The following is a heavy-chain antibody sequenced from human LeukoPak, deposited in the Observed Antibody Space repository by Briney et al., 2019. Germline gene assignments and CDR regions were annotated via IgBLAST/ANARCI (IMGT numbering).Heavy chain of an antibody. D-gene: IGHD6-19*01. CDR3: ASAVGSSGWYGY. Sequence: PGGSLRLSCAASGFTFSSYAMHWVRQAPGKGLEWVAVISYDGSNKYYADSVKGRFTISRDNSKNTLYLQMNSLRAEDTAVYYCASAVGSSGWYGYWGQGTLVTVSS. CDR1: GFTFSSYA. V-gene: IGHV3-30-3*01. J-gene: IGHJ4*02. CDR2: ISYDGSNK.